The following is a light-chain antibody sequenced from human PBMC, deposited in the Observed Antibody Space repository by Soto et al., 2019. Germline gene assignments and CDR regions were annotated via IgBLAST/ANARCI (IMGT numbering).Light chain of an antibody. J-gene: IGLJ2*01. CDR2: EVS. Sequence: QSALTQPASVSGSPGQSITISCTGTSSDVGGYNYVSWYQHHPGKAPKLMIYEVSDRPSGVSIRFSGSKSGNTASLTISELQAEDGADYYCNSYTRSSTLLFGGGTKVTVL. CDR1: SSDVGGYNY. CDR3: NSYTRSSTLL. V-gene: IGLV2-14*01.